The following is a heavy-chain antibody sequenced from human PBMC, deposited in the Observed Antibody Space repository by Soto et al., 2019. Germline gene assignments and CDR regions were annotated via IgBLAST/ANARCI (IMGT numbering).Heavy chain of an antibody. D-gene: IGHD2-2*01. CDR3: ASSQGSSTSLEIYYYYYYGMDV. Sequence: QVQLVQSGAEVKKPGSSVKVSCKASGGTFCSYAISWVRQAPGQGLEWMGGIIPIPGTANYAQKFQGRVTIAADESTSTAYMELSSLRSEDTAVYYCASSQGSSTSLEIYYYYYYGMDVWGQGTTVTVSS. CDR2: IIPIPGTA. V-gene: IGHV1-69*01. J-gene: IGHJ6*02. CDR1: GGTFCSYA.